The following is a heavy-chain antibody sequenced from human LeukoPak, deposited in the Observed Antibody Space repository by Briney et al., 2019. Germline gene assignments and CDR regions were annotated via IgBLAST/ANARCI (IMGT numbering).Heavy chain of an antibody. D-gene: IGHD3-9*01. CDR2: IYSGGST. J-gene: IGHJ4*02. CDR1: GFTVSSNY. CDR3: ARVTGYMIEDYFDY. Sequence: GGSLRLSCAASGFTVSSNYMSWVRQAPGKGLEWVSVIYSGGSTYYADSVKGRFTISRDNSKSTLYIQMNSLRAEDTAVYYCARVTGYMIEDYFDYWGQGILVTVSS. V-gene: IGHV3-53*01.